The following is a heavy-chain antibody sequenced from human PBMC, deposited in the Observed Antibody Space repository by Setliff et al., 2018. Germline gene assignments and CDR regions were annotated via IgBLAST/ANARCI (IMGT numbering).Heavy chain of an antibody. CDR1: GYTFTGYY. Sequence: ASVKVSCKASGYTFTGYYMHWVRQAPGQGLEWMGWINPNSGGTNYAQKFQGWVTMTRDTSISTAYMELSSLRSEDTAVYYCARVKVIVGATPRTYYMDVWGKGTTVTVSS. V-gene: IGHV1-2*04. CDR3: ARVKVIVGATPRTYYMDV. CDR2: INPNSGGT. D-gene: IGHD1-26*01. J-gene: IGHJ6*03.